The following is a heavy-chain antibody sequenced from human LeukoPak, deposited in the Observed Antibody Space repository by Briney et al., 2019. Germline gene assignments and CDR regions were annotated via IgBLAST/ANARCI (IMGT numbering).Heavy chain of an antibody. CDR2: SSYSGSS. D-gene: IGHD6-13*01. Sequence: PSETLSLTCSVSGGSIGTNYWSWIRQVPGKGLEWIGYSSYSGSSNYNPSLKSRVTISVDTSKTQFSLYPNSVTAADTAVYYCARSDTHHIHSSSWHFDYWGQGTLVTVSS. CDR3: ARSDTHHIHSSSWHFDY. CDR1: GGSIGTNY. J-gene: IGHJ4*02. V-gene: IGHV4-59*01.